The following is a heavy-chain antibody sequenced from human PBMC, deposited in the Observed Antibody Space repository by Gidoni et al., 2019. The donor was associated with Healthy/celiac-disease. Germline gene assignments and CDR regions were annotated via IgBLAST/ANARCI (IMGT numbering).Heavy chain of an antibody. V-gene: IGHV3-23*01. D-gene: IGHD3-3*01. J-gene: IGHJ3*02. CDR1: GFTFSSYA. CDR3: AKQHMRFLEWLRSHDAFDI. CDR2: ISGSGGST. Sequence: EVQLLESGGGLVQPGGSLRLSCAASGFTFSSYAMSWVRQAPGKGLEWVSAISGSGGSTYYADSVKGRFTISRDNSKNTLYLQMNSLRAEDTAVYYCAKQHMRFLEWLRSHDAFDIWGQGTMVTVSS.